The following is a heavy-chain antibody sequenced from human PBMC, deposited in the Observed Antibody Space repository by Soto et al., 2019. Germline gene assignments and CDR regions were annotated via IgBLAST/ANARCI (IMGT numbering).Heavy chain of an antibody. J-gene: IGHJ5*02. CDR1: GGSISSYY. V-gene: IGHV4-59*01. CDR2: IYYSGRT. CDR3: ARGYCSSTTCYIWDNWFDP. D-gene: IGHD2-2*01. Sequence: SETLSLTCTVSGGSISSYYWSWIRQPPGKGLEWIGYIYYSGRTNYNPSLKSRVTISVDTPKNQFSLKLSSVTAADTAVYYCARGYCSSTTCYIWDNWFDPWGQGTLVTVS.